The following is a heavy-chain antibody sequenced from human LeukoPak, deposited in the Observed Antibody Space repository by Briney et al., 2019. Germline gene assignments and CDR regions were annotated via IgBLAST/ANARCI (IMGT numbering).Heavy chain of an antibody. D-gene: IGHD6-13*01. CDR2: ISGSGGST. V-gene: IGHV3-23*01. Sequence: GGSLRLSCAASGFTFSSYAMSWVRQAPGKGREWVSAISGSGGSTYYADSVKGRFTISRDNSKNTLYLQMNSLRAEDTAVYYCAKDRPSSSWYLNWFDPWGQGTLVTVSS. CDR1: GFTFSSYA. J-gene: IGHJ5*02. CDR3: AKDRPSSSWYLNWFDP.